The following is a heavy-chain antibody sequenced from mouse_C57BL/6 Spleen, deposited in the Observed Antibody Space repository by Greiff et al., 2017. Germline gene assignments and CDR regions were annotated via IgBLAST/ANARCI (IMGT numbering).Heavy chain of an antibody. CDR3: AGGYYVDYAMDS. D-gene: IGHD2-3*01. Sequence: VQLQQSGAELVKPGASVKLSCKASGYTFTSYWMHWVKQRPGQGLEWIGMIHPNSGSTNYNEKFKSKATLTVDKSSSTAYMQLSSLTSEDSAVXYCAGGYYVDYAMDSWGQGTSVPVSS. J-gene: IGHJ4*01. CDR2: IHPNSGST. V-gene: IGHV1-64*01. CDR1: GYTFTSYW.